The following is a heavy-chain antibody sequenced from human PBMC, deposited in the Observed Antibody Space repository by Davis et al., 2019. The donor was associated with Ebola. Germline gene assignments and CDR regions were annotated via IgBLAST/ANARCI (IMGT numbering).Heavy chain of an antibody. CDR2: INPHNGNT. J-gene: IGHJ4*02. CDR1: GYTFTSYG. D-gene: IGHD3-22*01. V-gene: IGHV1-18*04. Sequence: ASVKVSCKASGYTFTSYGISWVRQAPGQGLEWMGWINPHNGNTNYAQNVQGRVTMTTDTSTSTAYMEVGSLRSDDTAMYYCAKQESLYGSSDYWGQGTLVTVSS. CDR3: AKQESLYGSSDY.